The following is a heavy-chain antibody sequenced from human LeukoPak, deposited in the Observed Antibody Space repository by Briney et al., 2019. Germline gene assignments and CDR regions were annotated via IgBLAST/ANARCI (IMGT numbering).Heavy chain of an antibody. CDR2: IRYSESA. J-gene: IGHJ4*02. V-gene: IGHV4-39*01. D-gene: IGHD3-22*01. CDR1: GDSASSTNYY. Sequence: PSETLSLTCTVSGDSASSTNYYWGWIRQPPGRGLEWIASIRYSESAYYSPSLKSRATISVDTSKNQFSLRLRSLTATDTAVYYCATQDSSHYWGQGTLVTVSS. CDR3: ATQDSSHY.